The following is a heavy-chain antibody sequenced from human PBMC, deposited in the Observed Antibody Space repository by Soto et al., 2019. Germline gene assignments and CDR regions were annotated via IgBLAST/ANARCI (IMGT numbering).Heavy chain of an antibody. CDR2: IGTAGDT. V-gene: IGHV3-13*01. D-gene: IGHD3-22*01. CDR3: ARAPFYYDSSGFFDY. Sequence: GGSLRLSCAATGFTFSSYDMHWVRQATGKGLEWVSAIGTAGDTYYPGSVKGRFTISRENAKNSLYLQMNSLRAEDTAVYYCARAPFYYDSSGFFDYWGQATLVTVSS. CDR1: GFTFSSYD. J-gene: IGHJ4*02.